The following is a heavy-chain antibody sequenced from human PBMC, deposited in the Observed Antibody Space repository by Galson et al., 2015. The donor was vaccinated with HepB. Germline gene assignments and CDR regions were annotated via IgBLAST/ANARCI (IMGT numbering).Heavy chain of an antibody. Sequence: SVKVSCKVSGYTLTELSMHWVRQAPGKGLEWMGGFDPEDGETIYAQKFQGRVTMTEDTSTDTAYMELSSLRSEDTAVYYCATAAHIDYYYGMDVWGQGTTVTVSS. CDR2: FDPEDGET. D-gene: IGHD2-21*01. CDR3: ATAAHIDYYYGMDV. V-gene: IGHV1-24*01. J-gene: IGHJ6*02. CDR1: GYTLTELS.